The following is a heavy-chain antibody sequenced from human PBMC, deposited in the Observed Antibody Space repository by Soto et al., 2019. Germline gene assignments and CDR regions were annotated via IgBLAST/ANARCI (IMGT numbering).Heavy chain of an antibody. V-gene: IGHV4-59*08. CDR2: IYYSGST. J-gene: IGHJ4*02. CDR1: GGSISSNY. D-gene: IGHD3-10*01. Sequence: QVQLQESGPGLVKPSETLSLTCTASGGSISSNYWSWIRQPPGKGLEWIGYIYYSGSTNYNPSLKSRVTISVDTSKNQFSLKLNSMTAADTAVYYCARHNYGSGSTYFDYWGQGTLVTVSS. CDR3: ARHNYGSGSTYFDY.